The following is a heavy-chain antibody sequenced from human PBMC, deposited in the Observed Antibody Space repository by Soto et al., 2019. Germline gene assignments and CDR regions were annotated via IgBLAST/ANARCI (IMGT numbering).Heavy chain of an antibody. J-gene: IGHJ3*02. V-gene: IGHV3-74*01. D-gene: IGHD3-10*01. CDR1: GFTFSSYW. CDR2: INSDGSST. CDR3: ARDMRPVPWYGGISSAFDM. Sequence: GGSLRLSCAASGFTFSSYWMHWVRQAPGKGLVWVSRINSDGSSTSYADSVKGRFTISRDNAKNTLYLQMNSLRAEDTAVYYCARDMRPVPWYGGISSAFDMWGQGTMVTVSS.